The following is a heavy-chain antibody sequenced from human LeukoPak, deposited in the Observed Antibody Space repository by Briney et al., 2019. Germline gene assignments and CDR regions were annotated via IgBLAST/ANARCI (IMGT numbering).Heavy chain of an antibody. CDR3: ARDHRYAFDN. CDR1: GFNFIDYS. CDR2: IGISSGNT. J-gene: IGHJ4*01. Sequence: PGGSLRLSCAASGFNFIDYSMNWVRQAPGKGLEWISYIGISSGNTKYADPVKGRFTISRDKARNSLYLQMNSLRVEDTAMYYCARDHRYAFDNWGHGTLVTVSS. V-gene: IGHV3-48*01. D-gene: IGHD5-12*01.